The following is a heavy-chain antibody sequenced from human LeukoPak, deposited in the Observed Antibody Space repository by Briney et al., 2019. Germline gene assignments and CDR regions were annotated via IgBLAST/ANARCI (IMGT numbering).Heavy chain of an antibody. D-gene: IGHD6-13*01. V-gene: IGHV4-30-4*01. J-gene: IGHJ5*02. CDR1: GGSISSGDYY. Sequence: SQTLSLTCTVSGGSISSGDYYWSWIRQPPGKGLEWIGYIYYSGSTYYNPSLKSRVTISVDTSKNQFSLKLSSVTAADTAVYFCARLPSSWYMFDPWGQGIQVTVSS. CDR2: IYYSGST. CDR3: ARLPSSWYMFDP.